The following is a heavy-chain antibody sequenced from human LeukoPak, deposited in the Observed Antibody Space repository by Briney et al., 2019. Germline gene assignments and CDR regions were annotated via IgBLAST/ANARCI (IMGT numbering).Heavy chain of an antibody. V-gene: IGHV4-34*01. Sequence: SETLSLTCAVYGGSFSGYYWSWIRQPPGKGLEWIGEINHSGSTNYNPSLKSRVTISVDTSKNQFSLKLSSVTAADTAVYYCASDSPVRGVSWFDPWGQGTLVTVSS. CDR1: GGSFSGYY. D-gene: IGHD3-10*01. J-gene: IGHJ5*02. CDR3: ASDSPVRGVSWFDP. CDR2: INHSGST.